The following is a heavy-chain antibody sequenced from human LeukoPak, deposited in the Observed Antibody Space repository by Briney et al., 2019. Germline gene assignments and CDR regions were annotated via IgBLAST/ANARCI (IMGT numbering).Heavy chain of an antibody. D-gene: IGHD6-13*01. V-gene: IGHV3-30*04. Sequence: PGVSLRLSCAASGFTFSRYPMQWVRQAPGKGLEWVAVISTDGRDIKYADSVKGRFTISRDNSKNTLSLQMNSLRGDDTAVYYCARDAQIAAAAYYFDYWGQGTLVTVSS. CDR1: GFTFSRYP. J-gene: IGHJ4*02. CDR2: ISTDGRDI. CDR3: ARDAQIAAAAYYFDY.